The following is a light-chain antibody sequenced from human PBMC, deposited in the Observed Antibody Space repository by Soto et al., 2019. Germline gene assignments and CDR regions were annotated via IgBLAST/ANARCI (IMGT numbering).Light chain of an antibody. CDR1: QRIGET. Sequence: EVVMSHSLSILSVSAGEGATLSWRDSQRIGETLAWYQHKPGQTPRLLIYDTSIRATGVPTRFSGSRSGAEFTLTISSLQSEDFAVYYCQHYNNWPLTFGGGTKVDIK. CDR2: DTS. J-gene: IGKJ4*01. CDR3: QHYNNWPLT. V-gene: IGKV3-15*01.